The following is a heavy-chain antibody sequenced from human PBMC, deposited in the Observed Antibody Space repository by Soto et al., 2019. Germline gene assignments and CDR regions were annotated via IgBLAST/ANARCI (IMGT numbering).Heavy chain of an antibody. CDR1: GSGFIRSG. Sequence: SVKVSCKASGSGFIRSGIQWVRQAHGQRLEWIGWIVVASGQTNYAQNFRGRVAITRDTSTATAYIELTGLTSEDTAVYFCSADRPDIGVGWWVWGQGXTVTVSS. CDR3: SADRPDIGVGWWV. J-gene: IGHJ6*02. D-gene: IGHD2-15*01. V-gene: IGHV1-58*02. CDR2: IVVASGQT.